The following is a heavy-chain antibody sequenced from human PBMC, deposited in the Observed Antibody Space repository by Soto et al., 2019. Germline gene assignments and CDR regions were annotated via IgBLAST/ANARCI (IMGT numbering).Heavy chain of an antibody. CDR2: LHSGGNT. Sequence: EVQLVESGGGLIQPGGSLRLSCAASGFTVSSNYMSWVRQAPGKGLEWVSILHSGGNTYYAGSVRGRFTISRDNSKNTVYLQMSGLRADDTAVYYCVRELQGPLGYWGQGTLVIVSS. J-gene: IGHJ4*02. CDR1: GFTVSSNY. CDR3: VRELQGPLGY. D-gene: IGHD4-4*01. V-gene: IGHV3-53*01.